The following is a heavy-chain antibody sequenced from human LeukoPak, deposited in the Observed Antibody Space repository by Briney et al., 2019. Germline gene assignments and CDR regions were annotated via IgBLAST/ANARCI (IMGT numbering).Heavy chain of an antibody. CDR3: ARDGLAAAGAYNWFDP. Sequence: SQTLSLTCTVSGGSISSGGYYWSWIRQHPGKGLEWIGYIYYSGSTYYNPSLKSRVTISVDTSKNQFSLKLSSVTAADTAVYYCARDGLAAAGAYNWFDPWGQGTLVTVSS. J-gene: IGHJ5*02. CDR1: GGSISSGGYY. CDR2: IYYSGST. D-gene: IGHD6-13*01. V-gene: IGHV4-31*03.